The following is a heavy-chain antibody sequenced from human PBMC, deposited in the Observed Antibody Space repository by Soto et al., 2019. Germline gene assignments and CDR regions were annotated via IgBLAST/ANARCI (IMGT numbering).Heavy chain of an antibody. CDR2: ISYDGSNR. J-gene: IGHJ4*02. V-gene: IGHV3-30*04. CDR1: GFTFSSYA. CDR3: ARVWGADYDIVTGYFDY. D-gene: IGHD3-9*01. Sequence: GGSLRLSCAASGFTFSSYAMHWVRQAPGKGLEWVAVISYDGSNRYYADSVKGRFTISRDNSKNTLYLQMNSLRAEDTAVYYCARVWGADYDIVTGYFDYWGQGTLVTVSS.